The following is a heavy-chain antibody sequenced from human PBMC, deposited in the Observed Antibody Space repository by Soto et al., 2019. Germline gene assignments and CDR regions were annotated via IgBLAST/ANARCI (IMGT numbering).Heavy chain of an antibody. V-gene: IGHV3-48*03. CDR2: ISSSGSTI. J-gene: IGHJ3*02. Sequence: EVQLVESGGGLVQPGGSLRLSCAASGFTFSSYEMNWVRQAPGKGLEWVSYISSSGSTIYYADSVKGRFTISRDNAKNSLYLQKISLRAEDTAVYYCARDLGAEIVYGGLSAFHIWGQGTMVTVSS. CDR1: GFTFSSYE. D-gene: IGHD4-17*01. CDR3: ARDLGAEIVYGGLSAFHI.